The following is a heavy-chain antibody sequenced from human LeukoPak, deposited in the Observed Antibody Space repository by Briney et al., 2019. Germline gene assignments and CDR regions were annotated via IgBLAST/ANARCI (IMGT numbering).Heavy chain of an antibody. CDR2: IHYDGNT. CDR3: ARHSLNNYGSYY. V-gene: IGHV4-39*01. D-gene: IGHD5-24*01. J-gene: IGHJ4*02. CDR1: GGSVSSSTYA. Sequence: SETLSLTCTVSGGSVSSSTYAWTWIRQPPGKGLEWIGSIHYDGNTYYKPSLKSRVTISVDTSKIQFSLRLSSATAADMATYYCARHSLNNYGSYYWGQGTLVTVSS.